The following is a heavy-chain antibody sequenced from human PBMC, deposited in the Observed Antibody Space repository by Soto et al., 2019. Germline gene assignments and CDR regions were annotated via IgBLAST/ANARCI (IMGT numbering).Heavy chain of an antibody. CDR2: ISWSSGSI. D-gene: IGHD6-6*01. V-gene: IGHV3-9*01. J-gene: IGHJ4*02. Sequence: EVQLVESGGGLVQPGRSLRLSCAASGFTFDDYAMHWVRQAPGKGLEWVSGISWSSGSIDYADSVKGRFTISRENAKNSLYLQMTSLRAEDTALYYCAKGPEYSRSYAHLGYFDYWGQGALVTVSS. CDR1: GFTFDDYA. CDR3: AKGPEYSRSYAHLGYFDY.